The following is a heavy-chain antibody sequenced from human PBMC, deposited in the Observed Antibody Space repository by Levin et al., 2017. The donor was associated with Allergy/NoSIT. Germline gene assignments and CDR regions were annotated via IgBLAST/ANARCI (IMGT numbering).Heavy chain of an antibody. V-gene: IGHV4-34*01. J-gene: IGHJ6*04. CDR2: INHSGST. D-gene: IGHD1-7*01. CDR1: GGSFSGYY. CDR3: AREVNLGITGTLGMDV. Sequence: ASETLSLTCAVYGGSFSGYYWSWIRQPPGKGLEWIGEINHSGSTNYNPSLKSRVTISVDTSKNQFSLKLSSVTAADTAVYYCAREVNLGITGTLGMDVWGKGTTVTVSS.